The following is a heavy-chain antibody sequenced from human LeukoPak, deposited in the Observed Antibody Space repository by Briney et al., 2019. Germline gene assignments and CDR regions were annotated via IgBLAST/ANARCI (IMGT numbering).Heavy chain of an antibody. D-gene: IGHD5-18*01. V-gene: IGHV3-23*01. CDR1: GFTFSSYA. J-gene: IGHJ6*03. CDR2: ISGSGGST. Sequence: GGSLRLSCAASGFTFSSYAMSWVRQAPGKGLEWVSAISGSGGSTYYADSVKGRFTISRDNSKNSLYLQMNSLRAEDTAVYYCARDFMVTYYYMDVWGKGTTVTVSS. CDR3: ARDFMVTYYYMDV.